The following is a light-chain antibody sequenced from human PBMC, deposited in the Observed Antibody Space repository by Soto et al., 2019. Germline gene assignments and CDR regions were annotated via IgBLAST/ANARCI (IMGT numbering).Light chain of an antibody. CDR3: QHHRSYPRT. CDR2: RAS. V-gene: IGKV1-5*03. J-gene: IGKJ1*01. Sequence: DIQMTQSPSTLSASVGDRVTITCRASQAINDNLAWYQQRPGKAPNLLIYRASNLESGVSSRFSGSGFGTEFTLTISNLQSDDFATYFCQHHRSYPRTFGQGTKVDIK. CDR1: QAINDN.